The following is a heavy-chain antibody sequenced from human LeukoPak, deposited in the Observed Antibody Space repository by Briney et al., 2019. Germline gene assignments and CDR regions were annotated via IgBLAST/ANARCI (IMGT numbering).Heavy chain of an antibody. V-gene: IGHV3-33*01. Sequence: GGSLRLSCAASGFTFSSFGMHWVRQAPGKGLEWVAIIWYDGSNKYYADSVKGRFTVSRDDSKNTVYLQMDSLRAEDSAVYYCARARGALGSDYLDFWGQGTLLTVSS. CDR2: IWYDGSNK. D-gene: IGHD3-10*01. CDR3: ARARGALGSDYLDF. CDR1: GFTFSSFG. J-gene: IGHJ4*02.